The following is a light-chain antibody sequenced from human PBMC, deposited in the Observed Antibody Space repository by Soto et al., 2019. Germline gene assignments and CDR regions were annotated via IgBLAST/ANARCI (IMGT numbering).Light chain of an antibody. CDR1: TSNIGSNP. V-gene: IGLV1-44*01. J-gene: IGLJ3*02. CDR3: IVWDDSLIGPV. Sequence: QSVLTQPPSASGTPGQRVTISCSGSTSNIGSNPVSWYQQFPETAPKLLIHTDNQRPSGVPDRFSGSKSGTSASLAISGLQSEDEAAYYCIVWDDSLIGPVFGGGTKLTVL. CDR2: TDN.